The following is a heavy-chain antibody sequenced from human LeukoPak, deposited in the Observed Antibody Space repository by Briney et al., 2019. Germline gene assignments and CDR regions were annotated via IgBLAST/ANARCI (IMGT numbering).Heavy chain of an antibody. J-gene: IGHJ4*02. V-gene: IGHV4-59*08. Sequence: SETLSLTCTVSGGSISSHYWSWIRQPPGKGLEWIGYIYYSGSTNYNPSLKSRVTISVDTSKNQFSLKLSSVTAADTAVYYCARYDVWGTYRAFDYWGQGTLVTVSS. CDR2: IYYSGST. CDR1: GGSISSHY. D-gene: IGHD3-16*02. CDR3: ARYDVWGTYRAFDY.